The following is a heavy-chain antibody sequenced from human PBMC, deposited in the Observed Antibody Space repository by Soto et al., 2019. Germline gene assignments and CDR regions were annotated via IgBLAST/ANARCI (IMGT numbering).Heavy chain of an antibody. V-gene: IGHV4-34*01. D-gene: IGHD6-6*01. CDR2: INHSGST. Sequence: SATLSLTCAVYGGSFSGYYWSWIRQPPGKGLEWIGEINHSGSTNYNPSLKSRVPISVDTSKNQFSLKLSSVTAADTAVYYCARVRHRSIAARPRYYFDYWGQGTLVTVSS. CDR1: GGSFSGYY. J-gene: IGHJ4*02. CDR3: ARVRHRSIAARPRYYFDY.